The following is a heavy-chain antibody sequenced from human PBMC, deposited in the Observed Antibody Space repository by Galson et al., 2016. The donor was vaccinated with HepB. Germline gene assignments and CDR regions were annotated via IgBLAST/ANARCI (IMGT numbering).Heavy chain of an antibody. CDR2: IWYDGSSK. CDR1: GFTFSDFG. Sequence: SLRLSCAASGFTFSDFGMHWVRQAPGKGLEWLTFIWYDGSSKYYADSVKGRFTISRDNSKNTLFLQVNSLRAEDTAVYYCARGDHIWGHNHFFDYWGQGILVTVSS. D-gene: IGHD3-16*01. V-gene: IGHV3-33*01. J-gene: IGHJ4*02. CDR3: ARGDHIWGHNHFFDY.